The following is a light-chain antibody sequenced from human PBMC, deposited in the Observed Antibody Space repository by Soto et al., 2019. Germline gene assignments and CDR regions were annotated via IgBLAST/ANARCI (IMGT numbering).Light chain of an antibody. V-gene: IGLV2-14*03. Sequence: QSVLTQPASVSGSPGQSITISCTGTRSDIGAYNFVSWYQQHPGEVPKLILYDGNVRPSGVSNRFSGSKSGNTASLTISGLQAEDEADYYCTSWTTSTTMIFGGGTQLTVL. CDR2: DGN. J-gene: IGLJ2*01. CDR1: RSDIGAYNF. CDR3: TSWTTSTTMI.